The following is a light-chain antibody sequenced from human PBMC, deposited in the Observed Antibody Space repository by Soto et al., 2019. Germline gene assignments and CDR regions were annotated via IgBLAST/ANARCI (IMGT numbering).Light chain of an antibody. CDR1: QSVSSY. Sequence: EIVLTQSPATLSLSPGERATLSCRASQSVSSYLAWYQQKPGQAPRLLIYDASNRATGIPARFSGSGSGTDFTLTISSLEPEDFAVFYCQHRSTWPFTFGPGTKVDLK. CDR2: DAS. CDR3: QHRSTWPFT. V-gene: IGKV3-11*01. J-gene: IGKJ3*01.